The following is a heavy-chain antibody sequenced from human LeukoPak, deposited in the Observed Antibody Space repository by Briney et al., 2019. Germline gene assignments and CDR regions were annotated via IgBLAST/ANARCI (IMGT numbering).Heavy chain of an antibody. D-gene: IGHD4-17*01. CDR2: IWYDGSNE. CDR1: GFTFSNYD. CDR3: ARDPTLYGDYVYYFDY. Sequence: GGSLRLSCAASGFTFSNYDLNWVRQAPGKGLEWVAVIWYDGSNEYYADSVKGRFAISRDNSMNTLYLQMNSLTAEDTAVYYCARDPTLYGDYVYYFDYWGQGTLVTVSS. J-gene: IGHJ4*02. V-gene: IGHV3-33*08.